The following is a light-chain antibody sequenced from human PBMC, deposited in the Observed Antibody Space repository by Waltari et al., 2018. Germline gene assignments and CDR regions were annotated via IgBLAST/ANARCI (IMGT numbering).Light chain of an antibody. CDR2: GTS. CDR3: QHRDHWPPDAT. J-gene: IGKJ3*01. Sequence: EIVLTQSPGTLSLSPGERATLSCRASRSVSNTYLAWYQQKPGQAPRLLIYGTSTGATGIPARFSGSGSWTDFTLTISSLEAEDFAVYYCQHRDHWPPDATFGPGTKVDI. V-gene: IGKV3D-20*02. CDR1: RSVSNTY.